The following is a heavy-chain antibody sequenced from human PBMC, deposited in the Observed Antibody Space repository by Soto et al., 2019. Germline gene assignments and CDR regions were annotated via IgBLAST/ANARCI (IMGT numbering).Heavy chain of an antibody. CDR2: ISRSSSYT. J-gene: IGHJ4*02. V-gene: IGHV3-21*01. CDR3: ELDMWLSDY. D-gene: IGHD2-21*01. CDR1: GFTFSSYS. Sequence: EVQLVESGGGLVKPGGSLRLSCAASGFTFSSYSMNWVRQAPGKGLEWVSSISRSSSYTYYADSVKGRFTISRDNAKNSLYRQMDSVIDEDTAVYYCELDMWLSDYWGQGTLVTVSS.